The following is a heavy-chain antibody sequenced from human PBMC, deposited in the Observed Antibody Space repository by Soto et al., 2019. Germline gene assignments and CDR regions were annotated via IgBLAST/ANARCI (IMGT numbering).Heavy chain of an antibody. CDR3: VRDFWSGSQRVGRGYYMDV. J-gene: IGHJ6*03. Sequence: GGSLRLSCAASGFTFSSYAMSWVRQAPGKGLEWVSAISGSGGSTYYADSVKGRFTISRDNSKNTLYLQMNSLRAEDKAVYYWVRDFWSGSQRVGRGYYMDVWGKGTTVTVSS. CDR1: GFTFSSYA. V-gene: IGHV3-23*01. D-gene: IGHD3-3*01. CDR2: ISGSGGST.